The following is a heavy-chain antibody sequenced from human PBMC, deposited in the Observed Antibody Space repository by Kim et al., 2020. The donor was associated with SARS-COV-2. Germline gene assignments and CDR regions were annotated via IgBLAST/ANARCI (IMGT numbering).Heavy chain of an antibody. CDR3: ARVNYDILTGYRKNWHFDL. D-gene: IGHD3-9*01. V-gene: IGHV1-69*13. Sequence: SVKVSCKASGGTFSSYAISWVRQAPGQGLEWMGGIIPIFGTANYAQKFQGRVTITADESTSTAYMELSSLRSEDTAVYYCARVNYDILTGYRKNWHFDLWGRGTLVTVSS. J-gene: IGHJ2*01. CDR2: IIPIFGTA. CDR1: GGTFSSYA.